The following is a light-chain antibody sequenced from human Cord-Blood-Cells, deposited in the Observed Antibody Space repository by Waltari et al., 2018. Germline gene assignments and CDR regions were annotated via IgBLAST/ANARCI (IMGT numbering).Light chain of an antibody. Sequence: DIQMTQSPSSLSASVGDRVTITCRASQDISSYLNWYQQKPGKAPKLLIYAASNLESGVPSRFSGSGSGTDFTLTISSLQPEDFATYYCQQNDNTPFTFGGGTKVEIK. J-gene: IGKJ4*02. CDR2: AAS. CDR1: QDISSY. V-gene: IGKV1-39*01. CDR3: QQNDNTPFT.